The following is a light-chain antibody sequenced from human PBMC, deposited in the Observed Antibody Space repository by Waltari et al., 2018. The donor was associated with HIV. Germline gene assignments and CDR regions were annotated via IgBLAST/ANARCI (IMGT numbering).Light chain of an antibody. CDR3: QQYNNWPPLT. CDR1: QSIGIN. Sequence: EIVMTQSPATLSVSPGERATLSCRASQSIGINLAWYQQKPGQAPRLLIYYASTRATGVPARFRCSGSGTEFTLSISSLQSEDFAVYYCQQYNNWPPLTFGQGTKVEIK. CDR2: YAS. J-gene: IGKJ1*01. V-gene: IGKV3-15*01.